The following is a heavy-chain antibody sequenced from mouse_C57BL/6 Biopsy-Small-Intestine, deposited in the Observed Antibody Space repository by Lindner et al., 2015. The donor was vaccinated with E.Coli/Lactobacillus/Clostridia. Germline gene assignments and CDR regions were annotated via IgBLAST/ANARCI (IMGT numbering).Heavy chain of an antibody. Sequence: VQLQESGAELARPGASVKMSCKASGYTFTSYTIHWIKQRPGQGLEWIGFINPTSDYTKYNQNFEDKATLTADKSSTTAYMHLSSLTYEDSAVYYCVRDFGFHFDYWGQGTTLTVSS. J-gene: IGHJ2*01. CDR1: GYTFTSYT. CDR3: VRDFGFHFDY. CDR2: INPTSDYT. D-gene: IGHD2-2*01. V-gene: IGHV1-4*01.